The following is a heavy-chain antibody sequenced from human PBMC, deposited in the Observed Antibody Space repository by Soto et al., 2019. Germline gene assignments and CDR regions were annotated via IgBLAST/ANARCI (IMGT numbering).Heavy chain of an antibody. CDR3: ARGLGYQLLQYAEYFQH. D-gene: IGHD2-2*01. CDR1: GGSISSYY. V-gene: IGHV4-59*01. CDR2: IYYSGST. Sequence: SETLSLTCTVSGGSISSYYWSWIRQPPGKELEWIGYIYYSGSTNYNPSLKSRVTISVDTSKNKFSLKLSSVTAADTAVYYCARGLGYQLLQYAEYFQHWGQGTLVTVSS. J-gene: IGHJ1*01.